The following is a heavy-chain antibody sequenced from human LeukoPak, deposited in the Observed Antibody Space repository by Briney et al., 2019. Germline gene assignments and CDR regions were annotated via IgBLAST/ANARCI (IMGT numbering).Heavy chain of an antibody. CDR2: ISVASNT. CDR1: GLAFSSYA. Sequence: GGSLRLSCVASGLAFSSYAMSWVRQAPGKGLEWVSTISVASNTFYADSVKGSFTISRDNSRNTVYLQMTSLRADDTAVYYCADYGVSGVRNNFHWGQGTLVTVSS. J-gene: IGHJ4*02. D-gene: IGHD3-3*01. V-gene: IGHV3-23*01. CDR3: ADYGVSGVRNNFH.